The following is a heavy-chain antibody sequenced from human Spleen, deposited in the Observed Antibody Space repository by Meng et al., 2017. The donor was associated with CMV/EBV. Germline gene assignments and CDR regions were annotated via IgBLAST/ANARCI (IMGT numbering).Heavy chain of an antibody. CDR2: INPSGGST. D-gene: IGHD1-7*01. V-gene: IGHV1-46*01. Sequence: ASVKVSCKASGYTFTSYYMHWVRQAPGQGLEWMGIINPSGGSTSYAQKFQGRVTMTRDTSTSTVYMELSSLRSDDTAVYYCARDLSIRYNWNYSPFDYWGQGTLVTVSS. J-gene: IGHJ4*02. CDR3: ARDLSIRYNWNYSPFDY. CDR1: GYTFTSYY.